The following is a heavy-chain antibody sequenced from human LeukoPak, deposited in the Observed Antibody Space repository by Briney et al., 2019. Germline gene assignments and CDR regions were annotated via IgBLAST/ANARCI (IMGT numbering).Heavy chain of an antibody. CDR1: GFTFSSYS. Sequence: GGSLRLSCAASGFTFSSYSMNWVRQAPGKGLEWVSSISSSSSYIYYADSVKGRFTISRDNAKNSLYLQMNSLRAEDTAVYYCARDLGSTGMDVWGQGTTVTVSS. J-gene: IGHJ6*02. D-gene: IGHD3-16*01. CDR3: ARDLGSTGMDV. CDR2: ISSSSSYI. V-gene: IGHV3-21*01.